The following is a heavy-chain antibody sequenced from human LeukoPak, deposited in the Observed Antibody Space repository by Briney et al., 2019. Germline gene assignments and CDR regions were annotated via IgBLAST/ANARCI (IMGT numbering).Heavy chain of an antibody. CDR1: GFSFDDYA. V-gene: IGHV3-9*01. CDR2: ISLNSDST. D-gene: IGHD6-6*01. J-gene: IGHJ4*02. Sequence: GGSLRLSCAASGFSFDDYAMHWVRQAPGKGLEWVSAISLNSDSTGYADSVKGRFTISRDNAKNSLYLQMSSLRADDTALYYCTKDLTIAARGSFDYWGQGTLVTVSS. CDR3: TKDLTIAARGSFDY.